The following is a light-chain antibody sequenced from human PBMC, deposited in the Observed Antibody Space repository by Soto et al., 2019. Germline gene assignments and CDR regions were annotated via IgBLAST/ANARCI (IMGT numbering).Light chain of an antibody. Sequence: DIQMTQSPSSLSASVEDRVTITCRASQSIRNDLGWYQQKSGKAPKRLIYAASTLQTGVPSRFSGSGSGREFTLTISSLQPEDFATYYCLHQNSYLALSFGGGTKVE. V-gene: IGKV1-17*01. J-gene: IGKJ4*01. CDR2: AAS. CDR1: QSIRND. CDR3: LHQNSYLALS.